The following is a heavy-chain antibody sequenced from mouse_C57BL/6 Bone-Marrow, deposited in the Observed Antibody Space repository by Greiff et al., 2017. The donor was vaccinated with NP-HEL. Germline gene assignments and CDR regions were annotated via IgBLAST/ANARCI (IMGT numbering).Heavy chain of an antibody. J-gene: IGHJ3*01. V-gene: IGHV5-2*01. D-gene: IGHD1-1*01. Sequence: EVKVVESGGGLVQPGESLKLSCESNEYEFPSHDMSWFRKTPEKRLELVAAINSDGVSTYYPDTMERRFIISRDNTKKTLYLQMSSLRSEDTALYYCARPTVVAWFAYWGQGTLVTVSA. CDR1: EYEFPSHD. CDR3: ARPTVVAWFAY. CDR2: INSDGVST.